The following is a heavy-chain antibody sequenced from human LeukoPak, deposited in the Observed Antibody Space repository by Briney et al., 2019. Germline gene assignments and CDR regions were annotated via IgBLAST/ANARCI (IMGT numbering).Heavy chain of an antibody. J-gene: IGHJ4*02. V-gene: IGHV3-21*04. Sequence: GGSLRLSCAASGFTFSSYSMNWVRQAPGKGLEWVSSISSSSSYIYYADSVKGRFTISRDNAKNSLYLQMDSLRVEDTAFYYCAKDNRRHYTSGPNPDSLHWGQGALVTVSS. CDR3: AKDNRRHYTSGPNPDSLH. CDR2: ISSSSSYI. CDR1: GFTFSSYS. D-gene: IGHD6-19*01.